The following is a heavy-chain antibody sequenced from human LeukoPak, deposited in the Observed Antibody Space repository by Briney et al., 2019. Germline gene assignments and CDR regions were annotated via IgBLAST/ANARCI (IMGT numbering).Heavy chain of an antibody. CDR3: ARGSGYYSYYFDY. D-gene: IGHD3-22*01. J-gene: IGHJ4*02. V-gene: IGHV4-31*03. CDR1: GYSISSGGYY. CDR2: IYYRGST. Sequence: SETLPLTCTVSGYSISSGGYYWSWIRQHPGKGLEWIGYIYYRGSTSSNPSLKSRVTISVDTSRNQFSLKLSSVTAADTAVYYCARGSGYYSYYFDYWGQGTLVTVSS.